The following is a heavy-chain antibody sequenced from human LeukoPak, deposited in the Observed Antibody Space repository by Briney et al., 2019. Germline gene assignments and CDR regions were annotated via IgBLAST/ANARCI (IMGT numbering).Heavy chain of an antibody. D-gene: IGHD6-13*01. CDR2: IDPGDSHT. CDR1: GYSFTSYW. V-gene: IGHV5-51*01. Sequence: GESLKISCKGSGYSFTSYWIAWVRQMPGKGLEWMGIIDPGDSHTRYSPSFQGQVTISADKSISTAHLQWSSLKASDTAMYYCARREGSSSWYWYFGYWGQGTLVTVSS. CDR3: ARREGSSSWYWYFGY. J-gene: IGHJ4*02.